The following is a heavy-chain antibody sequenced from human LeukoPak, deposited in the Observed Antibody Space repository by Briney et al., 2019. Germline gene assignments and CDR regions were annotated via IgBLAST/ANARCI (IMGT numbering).Heavy chain of an antibody. V-gene: IGHV1-46*01. CDR2: INPSGGST. Sequence: ASVKVSCKASGYTFTSYYMHWVRQAPGQGLEWMGIINPSGGSTSYAQKFQGRVTMTRDTSTSTVYMELSSLRSEDTAVYYCARDPLSDIVVVPAAEDDAFDIWGQGTMVTVSS. D-gene: IGHD2-2*01. J-gene: IGHJ3*02. CDR1: GYTFTSYY. CDR3: ARDPLSDIVVVPAAEDDAFDI.